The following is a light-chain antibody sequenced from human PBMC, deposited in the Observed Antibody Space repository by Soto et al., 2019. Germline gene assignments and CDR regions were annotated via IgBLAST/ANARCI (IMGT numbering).Light chain of an antibody. J-gene: IGKJ4*01. CDR3: QQSSNWPIT. V-gene: IGKV3-11*01. CDR1: QSVSSY. CDR2: DAS. Sequence: EIVLTQSPATLSSSPGERATLSCRASQSVSSYLAWYQQKPGQAPRLLIYDASNRATGSPARFSGSGSGTDFTLTISSLEPEDFAVYYCQQSSNWPITFGGGTKVEIK.